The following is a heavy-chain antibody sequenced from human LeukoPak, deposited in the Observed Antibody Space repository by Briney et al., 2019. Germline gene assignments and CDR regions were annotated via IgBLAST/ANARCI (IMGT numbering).Heavy chain of an antibody. CDR3: ARLPVSGLDY. CDR2: MNPNSGNT. J-gene: IGHJ4*02. Sequence: EASVKVSCKASGGTFSSYAISWVRQAPGQGLEWMGWMNPNSGNTGYAQKFQGRVTMTRNTSISTAYMELSSLRSEDTAVYYCARLPVSGLDYWGQGTLVTVSS. CDR1: GGTFSSYA. V-gene: IGHV1-8*02.